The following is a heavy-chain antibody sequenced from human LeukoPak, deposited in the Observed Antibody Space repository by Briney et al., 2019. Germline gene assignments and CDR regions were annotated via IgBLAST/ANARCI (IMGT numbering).Heavy chain of an antibody. J-gene: IGHJ6*03. CDR3: AREGSGMSFNAWNDGLVYYYMDV. CDR1: GFTFSDYY. CDR2: ISSSGSTI. V-gene: IGHV3-11*01. Sequence: GGSLRLSCAASGFTFSDYYMSCIRQAPGKGLEWVSYISSSGSTIYYADSVKGRFTISRDNAKNSLYLQMNSLRAEDTAVYYCAREGSGMSFNAWNDGLVYYYMDVWGKGTTVTVSS. D-gene: IGHD1-1*01.